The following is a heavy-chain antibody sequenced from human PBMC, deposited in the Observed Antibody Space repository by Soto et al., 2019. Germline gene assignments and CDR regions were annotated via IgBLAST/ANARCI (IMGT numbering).Heavy chain of an antibody. J-gene: IGHJ4*02. V-gene: IGHV1-18*01. Sequence: QVQRVQSGAEVKKPGASVKVSCKASGYTFTSYGISWVRQAPGQGLEWMGWVNAYNGNTNYAQKFQGRVTMTTDTSTSTAYMELRRLRSDETAVYYCAREAVSGRTGFDYGGQGSLVTVSS. D-gene: IGHD6-19*01. CDR3: AREAVSGRTGFDY. CDR2: VNAYNGNT. CDR1: GYTFTSYG.